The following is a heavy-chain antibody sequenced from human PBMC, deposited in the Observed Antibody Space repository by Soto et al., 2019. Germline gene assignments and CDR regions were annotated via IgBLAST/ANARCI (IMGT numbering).Heavy chain of an antibody. Sequence: GGSLRLSCAASGFTFSSYWMSWVRQAPGKGLEWVANIKQDGSEKYYVDSVKGRFTISRDNAKNSLYLQMNSLRAEDTAVYYCARAGDILTGPYYFDYWGQGTLVTVSS. J-gene: IGHJ4*02. V-gene: IGHV3-7*01. CDR1: GFTFSSYW. CDR3: ARAGDILTGPYYFDY. D-gene: IGHD3-9*01. CDR2: IKQDGSEK.